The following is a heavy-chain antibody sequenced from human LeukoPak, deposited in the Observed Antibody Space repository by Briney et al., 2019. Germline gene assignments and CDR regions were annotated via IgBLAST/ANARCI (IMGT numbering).Heavy chain of an antibody. D-gene: IGHD2-2*01. J-gene: IGHJ4*02. CDR3: AVDNRDY. Sequence: PSETLSLTCTVSGGSVSSYYWSWIRQAAGKGLEWIGRIYTSGNTNYNPSLKSRVTISVDKSKNQFSLKLISVPAADTGMYYCAVDNRDYWGQGTLVTVSS. CDR2: IYTSGNT. CDR1: GGSVSSYY. V-gene: IGHV4-4*07.